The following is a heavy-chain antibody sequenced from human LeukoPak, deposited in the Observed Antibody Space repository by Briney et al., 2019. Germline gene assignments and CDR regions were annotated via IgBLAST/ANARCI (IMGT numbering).Heavy chain of an antibody. CDR2: IRYDGSNK. Sequence: GGSLRLSCAASGFTFSSYGMHWVRQAPGKGLEWVAYIRYDGSNKYYADSVKGRFTISRDISKNTLYLQMNSLRAEDTAVYYXXXXXVFELWFEEASPYYFDYWGQGTLVTVSS. CDR1: GFTFSSYG. CDR3: XXXXVFELWFEEASPYYFDY. D-gene: IGHD3-10*01. J-gene: IGHJ4*02. V-gene: IGHV3-30*02.